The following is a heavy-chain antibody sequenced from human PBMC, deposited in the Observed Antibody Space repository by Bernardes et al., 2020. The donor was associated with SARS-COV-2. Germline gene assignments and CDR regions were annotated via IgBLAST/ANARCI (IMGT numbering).Heavy chain of an antibody. Sequence: GGSLRLSCAASGFTFSSTWMHWVRKAPGKGLVWISRIHADGKTTHYADSVKGRFTISRDNAKNTLYLQLNSLRAEDTAVYYCASKVAAGAGMDVWGQGTTVTVSS. CDR2: IHADGKTT. D-gene: IGHD2-15*01. CDR3: ASKVAAGAGMDV. J-gene: IGHJ6*02. CDR1: GFTFSSTW. V-gene: IGHV3-74*01.